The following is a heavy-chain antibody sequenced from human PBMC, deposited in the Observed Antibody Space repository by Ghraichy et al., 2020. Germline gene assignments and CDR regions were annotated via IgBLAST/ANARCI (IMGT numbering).Heavy chain of an antibody. V-gene: IGHV4-39*01. CDR3: ARPRDYSTYSFDY. Sequence: SETLSLTCTVSGGSISGSSYYWAWIRQPPGKGLEWIGSIHFTGGTDYNPSLKSRVTISVDTSKNQFSLKLSSVTAADTAVYYCARPRDYSTYSFDYWGQGTLVTVSS. CDR1: GGSISGSSYY. CDR2: IHFTGGT. J-gene: IGHJ4*02. D-gene: IGHD4-11*01.